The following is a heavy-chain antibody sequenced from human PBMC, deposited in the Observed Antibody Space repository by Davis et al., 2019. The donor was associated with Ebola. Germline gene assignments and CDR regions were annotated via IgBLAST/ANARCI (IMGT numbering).Heavy chain of an antibody. Sequence: GESLKISRPASEFIFSNHVMHWVRQAPGKGLEWVAYIRHDRSDKFYADSVKGRFVISRDNSKNTLYLQMNSLRVEDTAVYYCATETGSGTSSAFDIWGQGTMVIVSS. CDR1: EFIFSNHV. D-gene: IGHD1-26*01. V-gene: IGHV3-30*02. CDR3: ATETGSGTSSAFDI. CDR2: IRHDRSDK. J-gene: IGHJ3*02.